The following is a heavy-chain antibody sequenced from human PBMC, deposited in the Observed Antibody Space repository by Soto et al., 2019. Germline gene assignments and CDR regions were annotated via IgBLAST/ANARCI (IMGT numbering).Heavy chain of an antibody. J-gene: IGHJ4*02. D-gene: IGHD2-2*01. CDR1: GGSITNGNYY. V-gene: IGHV4-31*03. CDR3: ARDAPGEAPY. CDR2: NNYRGTT. Sequence: QVQLQESGPGLVRPSQTLSLTCTVSGGSITNGNYYWNWIRQHPGKGLEWIGYNNYRGTTFQNPSLKIRFFISVETSKHQFSLNLSSVTAADTAVYFCARDAPGEAPYWGQGTLVTVSS.